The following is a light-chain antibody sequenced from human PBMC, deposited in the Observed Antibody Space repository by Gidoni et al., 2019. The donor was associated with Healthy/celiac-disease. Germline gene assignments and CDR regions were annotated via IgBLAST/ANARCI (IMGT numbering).Light chain of an antibody. CDR3: QQSYSTPRFT. CDR1: QSISSY. J-gene: IGKJ4*01. Sequence: DIQLTQSPSSLSASVGDRVTITCRASQSISSYLNWYQQKPGKAPKLLIDAASSLQSGVPSRFSGSGSGTDFTLTISSLQPEDFATYYCQQSYSTPRFTFGGGTKVEIK. V-gene: IGKV1-39*01. CDR2: AAS.